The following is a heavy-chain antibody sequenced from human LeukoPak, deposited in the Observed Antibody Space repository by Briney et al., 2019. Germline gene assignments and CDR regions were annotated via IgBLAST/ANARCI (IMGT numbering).Heavy chain of an antibody. V-gene: IGHV3-53*01. J-gene: IGHJ4*02. D-gene: IGHD3-22*01. CDR3: ARSHSSGYYYVVDYFDY. CDR1: GFTVGSNY. CDR2: IYSGGST. Sequence: PGGSLRLSCAASGFTVGSNYMSWVRQAPGKGLEWVSVIYSGGSTYYADSVKGRFTISRDNSKNTLYLQMNSLRAEDTAVYYCARSHSSGYYYVVDYFDYWGQGTLVTVSS.